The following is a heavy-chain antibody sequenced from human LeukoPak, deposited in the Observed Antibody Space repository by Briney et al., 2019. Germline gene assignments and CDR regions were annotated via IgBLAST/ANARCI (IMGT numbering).Heavy chain of an antibody. J-gene: IGHJ3*02. CDR3: ARDRVRCGGDCYPDDAFDI. Sequence: PSETLSLTCTVSGGSISSYYWSWTRQPPGKGLEWIGYIYYSGSTNYNPSLKSRVTISVDTSKNQFSLKLSSVTAADTAVYYCARDRVRCGGDCYPDDAFDIWGQGTMVTVSS. D-gene: IGHD2-21*02. CDR1: GGSISSYY. V-gene: IGHV4-59*01. CDR2: IYYSGST.